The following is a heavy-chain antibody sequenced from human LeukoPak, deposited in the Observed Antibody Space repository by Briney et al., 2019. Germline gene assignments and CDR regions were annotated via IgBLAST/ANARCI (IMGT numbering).Heavy chain of an antibody. D-gene: IGHD1-26*01. V-gene: IGHV3-11*01. J-gene: IGHJ4*02. CDR2: IPTSGISV. CDR1: GFSFSRNY. CDR3: TRAVGLGPGAHFDQ. Sequence: GGSLRLSCAASGFSFSRNYMRWVRQTPGKALEWISYIPTSGISVQYADSVRGRFTASRDDAKNSLHLQMDSLRVEDTAVYYCTRAVGLGPGAHFDQWGQGALVIVSS.